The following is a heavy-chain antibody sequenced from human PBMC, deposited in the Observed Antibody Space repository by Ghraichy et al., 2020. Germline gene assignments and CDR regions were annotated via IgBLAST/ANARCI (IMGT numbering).Heavy chain of an antibody. J-gene: IGHJ4*02. D-gene: IGHD1-26*01. V-gene: IGHV1-18*01. CDR3: ARDWGEDSGSYNPFDY. CDR1: GYTFTSYG. CDR2: ISAYNGNT. Sequence: ASVKVSCKASGYTFTSYGISWVRQPPGQGLEWMGWISAYNGNTNYAQKLQGRVTMTTDTSTSTAYMELRSLRSDDTAVYYCARDWGEDSGSYNPFDYWGQGTLVTVSS.